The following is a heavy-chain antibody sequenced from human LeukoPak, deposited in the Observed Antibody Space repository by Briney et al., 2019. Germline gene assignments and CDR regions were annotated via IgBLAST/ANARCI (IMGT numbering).Heavy chain of an antibody. V-gene: IGHV3-7*01. CDR3: ARDKYCSDDNCDGGSKFDY. D-gene: IGHD2-15*01. J-gene: IGHJ4*02. Sequence: QPGGSLRLSCAASGFTFSSYWMTWVRQAPGKGLEWVANIKQDGSEKYYVDSVKGRFTISRDNAKNSLYLQMNSLRAEDTGVYYCARDKYCSDDNCDGGSKFDYWGQGTLVTVSS. CDR2: IKQDGSEK. CDR1: GFTFSSYW.